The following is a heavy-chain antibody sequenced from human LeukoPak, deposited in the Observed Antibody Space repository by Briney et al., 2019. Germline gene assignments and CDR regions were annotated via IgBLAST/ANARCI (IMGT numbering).Heavy chain of an antibody. Sequence: GGSLRLSCAASGFTFSSYWMHWVRQAPGKGLVWVSRINSDGSSTSYADSVKGRFTISRDTAKNTLYLQMNSLRAEDTAVYYCARDPLYCTNGVCPWVYFDYWGQGTLVTVSS. V-gene: IGHV3-74*01. CDR1: GFTFSSYW. CDR2: INSDGSST. D-gene: IGHD2-8*01. J-gene: IGHJ4*02. CDR3: ARDPLYCTNGVCPWVYFDY.